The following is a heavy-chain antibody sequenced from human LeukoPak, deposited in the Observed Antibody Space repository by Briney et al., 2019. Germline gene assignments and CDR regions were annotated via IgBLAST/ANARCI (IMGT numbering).Heavy chain of an antibody. CDR2: MNQDGSEK. CDR1: GFTVSESW. Sequence: PGGSLRLSCAASGFTVSESWMSWVRQAPGKGLEWVANMNQDGSEKDYVDSVKGRFTISRDNARESLYLQMSSLRAEDTAVYYCATYTHWVAGDVWGHGTTVTVSS. CDR3: ATYTHWVAGDV. D-gene: IGHD3-16*01. J-gene: IGHJ6*02. V-gene: IGHV3-7*01.